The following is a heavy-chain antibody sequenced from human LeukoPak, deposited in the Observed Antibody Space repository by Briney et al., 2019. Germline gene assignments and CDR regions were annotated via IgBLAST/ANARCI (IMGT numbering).Heavy chain of an antibody. Sequence: ASVKVSCKASGYTFTGYYMHWVRQATGQGLEWMGWMNPNSGNTGYAQKFQGRVTMTRNTSISTAYMELSSLRSEDTAVYYCALYGSGSYLDYWGQGTLVTVSS. J-gene: IGHJ4*02. CDR2: MNPNSGNT. D-gene: IGHD3-10*01. V-gene: IGHV1-8*02. CDR3: ALYGSGSYLDY. CDR1: GYTFTGYY.